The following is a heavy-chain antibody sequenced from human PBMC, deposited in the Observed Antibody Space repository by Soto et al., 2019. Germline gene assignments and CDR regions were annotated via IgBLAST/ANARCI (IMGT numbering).Heavy chain of an antibody. CDR2: IYYSGST. Sequence: KPSETLSLTCTVSGGSISSGGYYWSWIRQHPGKGLEWIGYIYYSGSTYYNPSLKSRVTISVDTSKNQFSLKLSSVTAADTAVYYCARDRGRSYYDFWSGTLNWFDPWGQGTLVTVSS. J-gene: IGHJ5*02. CDR1: GGSISSGGYY. D-gene: IGHD3-3*01. CDR3: ARDRGRSYYDFWSGTLNWFDP. V-gene: IGHV4-31*03.